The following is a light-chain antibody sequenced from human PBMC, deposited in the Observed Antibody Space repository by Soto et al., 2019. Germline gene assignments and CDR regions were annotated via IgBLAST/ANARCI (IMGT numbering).Light chain of an antibody. J-gene: IGKJ4*01. CDR2: GVS. CDR1: QSVSSSY. CDR3: QQYGSSPLT. Sequence: EIVLPQSPGTLSLSPGERATLSCRASQSVSSSYLAWYQQKPGQAPRLLIYGVSSRATGIPDRFSGSGSGTDFTLTISRLEPEEFAVYYCQQYGSSPLTFGGGTKVDI. V-gene: IGKV3-20*01.